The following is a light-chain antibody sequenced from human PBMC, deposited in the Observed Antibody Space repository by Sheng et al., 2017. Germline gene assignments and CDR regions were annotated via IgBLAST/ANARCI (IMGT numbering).Light chain of an antibody. Sequence: DIQMTQSPSSLSAFVGDRVTITCRASQSISGYLNWYQHKPGQAPKLLVYVASKLVTGVPSRFSGSGSGTEFTLTIRSLQPEDFATYYCQQSSSALPLTFGGGTKVEIK. CDR1: QSISGY. CDR2: VAS. J-gene: IGKJ4*01. CDR3: QQSSSALPLT. V-gene: IGKV1-39*01.